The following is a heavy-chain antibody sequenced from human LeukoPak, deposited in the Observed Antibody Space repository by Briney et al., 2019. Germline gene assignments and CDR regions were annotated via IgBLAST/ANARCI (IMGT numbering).Heavy chain of an antibody. D-gene: IGHD6-6*01. CDR1: GYTFTGYY. CDR2: INPNSGGT. CDR3: ARAQGTIIAAHFRQAAFDI. Sequence: GASVKVSCKASGYTFTGYYMHWVRQAPGQGLEWMGWINPNSGGTNYAQKFQGRVTMTRDTSISTAYMELSRLRSDDTAVYYCARAQGTIIAAHFRQAAFDIWGQGTMVTVSS. V-gene: IGHV1-2*02. J-gene: IGHJ3*02.